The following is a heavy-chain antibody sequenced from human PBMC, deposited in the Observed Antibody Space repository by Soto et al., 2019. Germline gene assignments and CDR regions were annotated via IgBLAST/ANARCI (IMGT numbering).Heavy chain of an antibody. D-gene: IGHD3-22*01. V-gene: IGHV4-59*01. J-gene: IGHJ4*02. CDR2: IYYSGST. CDR1: GGSISSDC. CDR3: ARWDSSGYRNYFDY. Sequence: PSETLSLTCIVSGGSISSDCWSWIRQPPGKGLEWIGYIYYSGSTNYNPSLKSRVTISVDTSKNQFSLKLSSVTAADTAVYYCARWDSSGYRNYFDYWGQGTLVTVSS.